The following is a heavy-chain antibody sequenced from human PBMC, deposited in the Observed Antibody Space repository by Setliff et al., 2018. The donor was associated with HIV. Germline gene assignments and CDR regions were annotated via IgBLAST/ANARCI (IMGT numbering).Heavy chain of an antibody. J-gene: IGHJ3*02. Sequence: SETLSLTCTVSGGSISSYYWSWIRQPPGKGLEWIGYTYYSGSTNYNPSLKSRVTTSVDTSKNQFSLKLSSVTAADTAVYYCVGYCSSTSCYRGAFDIWGQGTMVTVSS. V-gene: IGHV4-59*01. CDR1: GGSISSYY. D-gene: IGHD2-2*01. CDR2: TYYSGST. CDR3: VGYCSSTSCYRGAFDI.